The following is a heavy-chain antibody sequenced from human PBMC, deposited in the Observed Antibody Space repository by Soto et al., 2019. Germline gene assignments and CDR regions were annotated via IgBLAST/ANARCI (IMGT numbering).Heavy chain of an antibody. V-gene: IGHV1-69*02. Sequence: QVQLVQSGAEVKKPGSSVKVSCKASGGTFSSYTISWVRQAPGQGLEWMGRIIPILGIANYAQKFQGRVTITADKSTSTAYMELSSLRSEDTAVYYCARPRTDRYCSGGSCSSYFDYWGQGTLVTVSS. CDR2: IIPILGIA. J-gene: IGHJ4*02. CDR1: GGTFSSYT. CDR3: ARPRTDRYCSGGSCSSYFDY. D-gene: IGHD2-15*01.